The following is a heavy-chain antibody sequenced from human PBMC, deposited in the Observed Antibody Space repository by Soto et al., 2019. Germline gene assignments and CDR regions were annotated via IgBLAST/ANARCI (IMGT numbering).Heavy chain of an antibody. V-gene: IGHV3-23*01. CDR3: AKQPRIAVLIGWFDP. J-gene: IGHJ5*02. D-gene: IGHD6-19*01. CDR2: ISGSGGST. CDR1: GFTFSSYV. Sequence: GGSLRLSCAASGFTFSSYVMSWVRQAPGKGLEWVSAISGSGGSTYYADSVKGRFTISRDNSKNTLYLQMNSLRAEDTAVYYCAKQPRIAVLIGWFDPWGQGTLVTVSS.